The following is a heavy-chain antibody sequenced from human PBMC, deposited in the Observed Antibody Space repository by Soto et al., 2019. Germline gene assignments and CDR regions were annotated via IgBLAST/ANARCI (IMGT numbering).Heavy chain of an antibody. V-gene: IGHV3-48*02. J-gene: IGHJ4*02. Sequence: EVHLVNSGGGLVQPGGSLRLSCVASGFTFSSYGMNWVRQAPGKGLEWVSYISSGRVTTNYADSVKGRFTISRDNAKSSLYLPLNSLRDDDTAVYYCARGGATRPDYWGQGTLVIVSS. CDR1: GFTFSSYG. CDR3: ARGGATRPDY. D-gene: IGHD2-15*01. CDR2: ISSGRVTT.